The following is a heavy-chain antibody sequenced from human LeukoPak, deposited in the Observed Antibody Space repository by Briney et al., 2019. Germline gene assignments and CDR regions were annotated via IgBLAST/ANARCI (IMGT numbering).Heavy chain of an antibody. J-gene: IGHJ3*01. Sequence: SAKVSCKASGGTFSSYAISWVRQAPGQGLEWMGGIIPIFGTANYAQKFQGRVTITADESTSTAYMELSSLRSEDTAVYYCARVDRIIMIVVPWGQGTMVTVSS. CDR1: GGTFSSYA. D-gene: IGHD3-22*01. V-gene: IGHV1-69*13. CDR2: IIPIFGTA. CDR3: ARVDRIIMIVVP.